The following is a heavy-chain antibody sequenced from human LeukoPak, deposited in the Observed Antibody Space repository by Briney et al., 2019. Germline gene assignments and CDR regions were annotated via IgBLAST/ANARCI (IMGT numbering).Heavy chain of an antibody. V-gene: IGHV3-30*18. CDR3: AKPSGYCTGGGCSFFDY. D-gene: IGHD2-15*01. CDR2: ISYDGINK. CDR1: GFTFNTYG. J-gene: IGHJ4*02. Sequence: GGSLRLSCAASGFTFNTYGMHWDRQAPGKGLEWVAVISYDGINKYYGDSVKGRFTISRDNSKNTLYLQMDSLRAEDMAVYYCAKPSGYCTGGGCSFFDYWGQGTLVTVSS.